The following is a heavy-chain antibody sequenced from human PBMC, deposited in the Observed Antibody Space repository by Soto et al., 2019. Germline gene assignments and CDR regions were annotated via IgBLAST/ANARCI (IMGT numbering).Heavy chain of an antibody. CDR1: GGSTSSNDYY. CDR3: ARPRRPRNRNAFDL. CDR2: VHYTEAT. Sequence: DVLSLTCTVSGGSTSSNDYYWGWLLESPGKGLEWIASVHYTEATYYNPSLNSRVTISLDTSQDQISLNLSTVTAADTAVYYCARPRRPRNRNAFDLWGQGTLVTVSS. V-gene: IGHV4-39*01. J-gene: IGHJ3*01.